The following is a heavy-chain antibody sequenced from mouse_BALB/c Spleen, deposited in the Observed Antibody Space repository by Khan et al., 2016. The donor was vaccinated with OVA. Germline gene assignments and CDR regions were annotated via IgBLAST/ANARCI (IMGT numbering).Heavy chain of an antibody. J-gene: IGHJ3*01. V-gene: IGHV1-7*01. CDR2: INPSTDYT. CDR1: GYTFTSYW. D-gene: IGHD1-1*01. Sequence: VQLQQSGAELAKPGASVKMSCKASGYTFTSYWMHWVKQRPGQGLEWIGYINPSTDYTEYNQKFKDKATLTADKSSSTAYMQLTSLTSEDSSVYYCTNHGSSSAWFTYWGQGTLVTVPA. CDR3: TNHGSSSAWFTY.